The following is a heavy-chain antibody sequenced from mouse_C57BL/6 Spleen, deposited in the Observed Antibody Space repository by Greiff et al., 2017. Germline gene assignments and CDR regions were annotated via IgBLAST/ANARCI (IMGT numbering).Heavy chain of an antibody. CDR1: GYTFTSYW. J-gene: IGHJ4*01. V-gene: IGHV1-7*01. CDR2: INPSSGYT. CDR3: ARGDYEDYYAMDY. Sequence: VQLQQSGAELAKPGASVKLSCKASGYTFTSYWMHWVKQRPGQGLEWIGYINPSSGYTKYNQKFKDKATLTADKSSSTAYMQLSSLTYEDSAVYYCARGDYEDYYAMDYWGQGTSVTVSS. D-gene: IGHD2-4*01.